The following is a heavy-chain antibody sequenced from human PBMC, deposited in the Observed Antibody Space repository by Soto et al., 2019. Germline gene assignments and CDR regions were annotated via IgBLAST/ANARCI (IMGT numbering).Heavy chain of an antibody. J-gene: IGHJ4*02. CDR3: AHVYWAASGTRYYFDY. Sequence: QITLKESGPTLVKPTQTHTLNCTFSVFSFTTDGMGVGWSRQPPGKALEWLALIYWDDDKRFSPSLKSRLTITKDASRNQVVLTLTNMDPADTATYYCAHVYWAASGTRYYFDYWGQGTLVTVSS. CDR2: IYWDDDK. CDR1: VFSFTTDGMG. V-gene: IGHV2-5*02. D-gene: IGHD1-7*01.